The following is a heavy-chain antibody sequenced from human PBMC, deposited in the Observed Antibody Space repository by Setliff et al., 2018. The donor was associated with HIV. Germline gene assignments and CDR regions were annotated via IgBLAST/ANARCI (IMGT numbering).Heavy chain of an antibody. Sequence: PGGSLRLSCVASGFTLGSYWMNWVRQAPGKGLEWVANIKEDGSKKYYVDSVRGRFTISRDNAKNSLFLQMNSLRAEDTAAYYCARGHYSSSSGWGQGTLVTVSS. D-gene: IGHD6-6*01. CDR1: GFTLGSYW. CDR2: IKEDGSKK. J-gene: IGHJ4*02. V-gene: IGHV3-7*03. CDR3: ARGHYSSSSG.